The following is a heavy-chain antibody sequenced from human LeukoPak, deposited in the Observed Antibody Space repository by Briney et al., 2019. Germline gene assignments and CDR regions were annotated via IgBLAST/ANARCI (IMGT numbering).Heavy chain of an antibody. Sequence: SETLSLTCTVSGGSISSYYWSWIRQPPGKGLEWIGYIYYSGSTNYNPSLKSRVTISVDTSKNQFSLKLSSVTAADTAVYYCARHKPYDYVWGGYRYTATVFDYWGQGTLVTVSS. CDR2: IYYSGST. D-gene: IGHD3-16*02. J-gene: IGHJ4*02. CDR3: ARHKPYDYVWGGYRYTATVFDY. V-gene: IGHV4-59*08. CDR1: GGSISSYY.